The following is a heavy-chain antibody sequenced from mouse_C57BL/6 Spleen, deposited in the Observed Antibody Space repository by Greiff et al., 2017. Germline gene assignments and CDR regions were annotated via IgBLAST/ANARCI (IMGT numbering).Heavy chain of an antibody. J-gene: IGHJ4*01. CDR2: ISSGSSTI. CDR1: GFTFSDYG. CDR3: ARSGHFLMDY. V-gene: IGHV5-17*01. Sequence: EVQLVESGGGLVKPGGSLKLSCAASGFTFSDYGMHWVRQAPEKGLEWVAYISSGSSTIYYADTVKGRFTISRDNAKNTLFLQMTSLSAEDTAMYYCARSGHFLMDYWGQGTSVTVSS. D-gene: IGHD1-3*01.